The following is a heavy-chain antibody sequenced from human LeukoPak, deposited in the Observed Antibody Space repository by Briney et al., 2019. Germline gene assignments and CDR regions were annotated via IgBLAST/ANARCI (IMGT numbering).Heavy chain of an antibody. J-gene: IGHJ4*02. CDR3: ARGRYSSSD. Sequence: SETLSLTCAVYGGSFSGYYWSWIRQPPGKGLEWIGEINHSGSTNYNPSLKSRVTISVDTSKNQFSLKVRSVTAADTAVYYCARGRYSSSDWGQGTLVTVSS. CDR1: GGSFSGYY. V-gene: IGHV4-34*01. D-gene: IGHD6-6*01. CDR2: INHSGST.